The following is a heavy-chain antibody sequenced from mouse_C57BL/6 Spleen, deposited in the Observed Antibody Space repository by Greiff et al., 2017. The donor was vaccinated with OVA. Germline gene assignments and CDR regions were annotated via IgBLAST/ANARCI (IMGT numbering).Heavy chain of an antibody. V-gene: IGHV5-17*01. CDR2: ISSGSSTI. Sequence: EVHLVESGGGLVKPGGSLKLSCAASGFTFSDYGMHWVRQAPEKGLEWVAYISSGSSTIYYADTVKGRFTISRDNAKNTLFLQMTSLRSEDTAMYYCAIITTVVAHYYAMDYWGQGTSVTVSS. CDR3: AIITTVVAHYYAMDY. D-gene: IGHD1-1*01. CDR1: GFTFSDYG. J-gene: IGHJ4*01.